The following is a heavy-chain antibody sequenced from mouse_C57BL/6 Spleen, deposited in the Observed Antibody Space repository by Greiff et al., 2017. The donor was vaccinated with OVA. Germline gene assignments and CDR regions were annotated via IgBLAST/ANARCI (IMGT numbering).Heavy chain of an antibody. CDR3: ARAIYYYGSSYDY. CDR2: INPSNGGT. Sequence: VQLQQSGTELVKPGASVKLSCKASGYTFASYWMHWVKRRPGQGLEWIGNINPSNGGTNYNEKFKSKATLTVDKSSSTAYMQLSSLTSEDSAVYYCARAIYYYGSSYDYWGQGTTLTVSS. CDR1: GYTFASYW. J-gene: IGHJ2*01. V-gene: IGHV1-53*01. D-gene: IGHD1-1*01.